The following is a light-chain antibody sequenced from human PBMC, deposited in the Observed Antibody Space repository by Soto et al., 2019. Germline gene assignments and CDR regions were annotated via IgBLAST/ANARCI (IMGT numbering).Light chain of an antibody. CDR3: CSYAGSYSYV. V-gene: IGLV2-11*01. Sequence: QSALTQPRSVSGSPGQSVTISCTGTSTDVGGYNYVSWYQQHPGKAPKLMIYDDSQRPSGVPDRFSGSKSGNTASLTISGLQAEDEADYYCCSYAGSYSYVFGTGTKVTVL. CDR2: DDS. J-gene: IGLJ1*01. CDR1: STDVGGYNY.